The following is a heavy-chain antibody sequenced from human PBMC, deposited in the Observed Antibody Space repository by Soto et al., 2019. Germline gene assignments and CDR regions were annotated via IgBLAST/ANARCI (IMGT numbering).Heavy chain of an antibody. Sequence: GASVEVSCKASGYTFTSYGISWVRQDPGQGLEWMGWISAYNGNTNYAQKLQGRVTMTTDTSTSTAYMELRSLRSDDTAVYYCAREGAGLRFLEWLFYFDYWGQGTLVTVSS. CDR2: ISAYNGNT. J-gene: IGHJ4*02. CDR1: GYTFTSYG. V-gene: IGHV1-18*01. D-gene: IGHD3-3*01. CDR3: AREGAGLRFLEWLFYFDY.